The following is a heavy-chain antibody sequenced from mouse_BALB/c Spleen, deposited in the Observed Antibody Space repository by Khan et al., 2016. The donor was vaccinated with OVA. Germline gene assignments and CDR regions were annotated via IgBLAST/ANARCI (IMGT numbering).Heavy chain of an antibody. CDR3: AREAYRYDEYYFDY. D-gene: IGHD2-14*01. CDR1: GFTFSSYV. Sequence: EVKLVESGGGSVKPGGSLKLSCAVSGFTFSSYVMSWVRQTPEKRLEWVASISSGGSTYYPDSVKGRFTLSRDNARNILYLQMSSLRSEDMAMYYCAREAYRYDEYYFDYWGQGTTLTVSS. J-gene: IGHJ2*01. CDR2: ISSGGST. V-gene: IGHV5-6-5*01.